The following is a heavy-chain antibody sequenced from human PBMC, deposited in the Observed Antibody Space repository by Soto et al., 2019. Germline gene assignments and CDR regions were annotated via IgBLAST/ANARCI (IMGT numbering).Heavy chain of an antibody. Sequence: ASVKVSCKASGYTFTSYDINWVRQATGQGLEWMGWMNPNSGNTGYAQKFQGRVTMTRNTSISTAYMELSSLRSEDTAVYYCARGLLSTVVATIYYFDYWGQGTLVTVSS. CDR2: MNPNSGNT. CDR3: ARGLLSTVVATIYYFDY. CDR1: GYTFTSYD. J-gene: IGHJ4*02. D-gene: IGHD5-12*01. V-gene: IGHV1-8*01.